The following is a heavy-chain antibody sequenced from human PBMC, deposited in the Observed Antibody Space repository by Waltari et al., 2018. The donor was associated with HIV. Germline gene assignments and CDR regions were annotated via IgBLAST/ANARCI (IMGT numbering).Heavy chain of an antibody. CDR1: GFTLSVYW. Sequence: VQLMESGGGLVQPGGSLRLSCTASGFTLSVYWMTWVRQTPGKVLEWVANINPDVSEKNFVESIKGRFTISRDNAKNSLYLQMSSLSVDDSGIYYCTKGTTADYWGQGALVTVS. CDR2: INPDVSEK. CDR3: TKGTTADY. V-gene: IGHV3-7*01. D-gene: IGHD1-1*01. J-gene: IGHJ4*02.